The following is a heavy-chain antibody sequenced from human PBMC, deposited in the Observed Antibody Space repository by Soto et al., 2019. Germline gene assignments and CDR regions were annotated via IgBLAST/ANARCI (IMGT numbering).Heavy chain of an antibody. CDR1: GFTFSTYW. CDR2: INSDGSTT. CDR3: AGGVATLLA. V-gene: IGHV3-74*01. D-gene: IGHD5-12*01. Sequence: EVQLVESGGGLVQPGGSLRLACAASGFTFSTYWMHWVRQVPGKGLVWVSRINSDGSTTSYADSVKGRFTISRDNAKNTLFLQMNSLRAEDTAVYYCAGGVATLLAWGQGTLVTVSS. J-gene: IGHJ5*02.